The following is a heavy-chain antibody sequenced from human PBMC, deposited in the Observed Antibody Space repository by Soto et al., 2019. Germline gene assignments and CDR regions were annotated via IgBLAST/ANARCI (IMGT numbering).Heavy chain of an antibody. Sequence: QVQLQESGPGLVKPSQTLSLTCTVSRGYIRNNDHYWTWIRQYPGKGLEWIGYISFSGSTDSNPSLKSRVTISADTSKNQFSLNLNSMSAADTAVYFCAGGPNPYYFDWWGQGTLVTVSS. CDR3: AGGPNPYYFDW. V-gene: IGHV4-31*03. D-gene: IGHD2-8*01. J-gene: IGHJ4*02. CDR2: ISFSGST. CDR1: RGYIRNNDHY.